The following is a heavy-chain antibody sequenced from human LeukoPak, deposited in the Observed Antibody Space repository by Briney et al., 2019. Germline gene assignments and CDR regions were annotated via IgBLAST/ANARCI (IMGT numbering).Heavy chain of an antibody. CDR1: GYTFTSYY. CDR2: INPSGGST. CDR3: ARVGGGAYYDFWSGYYGAYYYYMDV. J-gene: IGHJ6*03. D-gene: IGHD3-3*01. V-gene: IGHV1-46*01. Sequence: ASVTVSCKASGYTFTSYYMHWVRQAPGQGLEWMGIINPSGGSTSYAQKFRGRVTMTRDMSTSTVYMELSSLRSEDTAVYYCARVGGGAYYDFWSGYYGAYYYYMDVWGKGTTVTVSS.